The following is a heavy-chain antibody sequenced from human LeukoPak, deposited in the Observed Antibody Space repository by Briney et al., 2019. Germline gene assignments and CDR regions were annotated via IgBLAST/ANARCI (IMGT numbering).Heavy chain of an antibody. Sequence: SETLSLTCTVSGGSISSHYWSWIRQPPGKGLEWIGYIYYSGSTNYNPSLKSRVTISVDTSKNQFSLKLSSVTAADTAVYYCARVLMNYYGSGSYYTFDYWGQGTLVSVSS. J-gene: IGHJ4*02. CDR3: ARVLMNYYGSGSYYTFDY. D-gene: IGHD3-10*01. CDR1: GGSISSHY. CDR2: IYYSGST. V-gene: IGHV4-59*11.